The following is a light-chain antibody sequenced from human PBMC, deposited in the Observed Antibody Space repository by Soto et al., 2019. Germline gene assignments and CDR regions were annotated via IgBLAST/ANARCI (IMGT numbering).Light chain of an antibody. Sequence: EIVMTQSPVTLSVSPGERATLSCRASQSVSSNVAWYQQKPGQAPRLLIYQTSARATGIPARFSGSGSGTDFTLTISNLQSEDFALYYRQHYSGWPPVFGQGTKLEI. CDR3: QHYSGWPPV. CDR2: QTS. J-gene: IGKJ2*01. CDR1: QSVSSN. V-gene: IGKV3-15*01.